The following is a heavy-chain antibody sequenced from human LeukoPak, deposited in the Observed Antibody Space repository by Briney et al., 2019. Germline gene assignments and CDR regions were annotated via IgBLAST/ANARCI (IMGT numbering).Heavy chain of an antibody. CDR2: INTDGSST. V-gene: IGHV3-74*01. CDR1: GFTFSSYW. D-gene: IGHD6-13*01. CDR3: ARGAAGTAYYYYYMDV. Sequence: GGSLRLSCAAFGFTFSSYWMHWVRQAPGKGLVWVSRINTDGSSTSYADSVKGRFTISRDNAKNTLYLQMNSLRAEDTAVYYCARGAAGTAYYYYYMDVWGKGTTVTVSS. J-gene: IGHJ6*03.